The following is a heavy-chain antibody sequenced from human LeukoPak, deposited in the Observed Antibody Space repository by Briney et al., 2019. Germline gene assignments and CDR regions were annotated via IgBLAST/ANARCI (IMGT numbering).Heavy chain of an antibody. CDR2: ISAYNGNT. V-gene: IGHV1-18*01. CDR1: GYTFTSYG. Sequence: ASVKVSCKASGYTFTSYGISWVRQAPGQGLEWMGWISAYNGNTNYAQKLQGRVTMTTDTSTSTAYMELRSLRSDDTAVYYCARDLRYYDYVWGSYRNDYWGQGTLVTVSS. D-gene: IGHD3-16*02. J-gene: IGHJ4*02. CDR3: ARDLRYYDYVWGSYRNDY.